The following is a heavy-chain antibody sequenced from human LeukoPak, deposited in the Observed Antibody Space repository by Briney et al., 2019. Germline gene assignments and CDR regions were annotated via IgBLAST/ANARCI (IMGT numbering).Heavy chain of an antibody. CDR1: GGSISRNNYY. D-gene: IGHD6-6*01. CDR2: INYSGTT. Sequence: PSETLSLTCTVSGGSISRNNYYWGWIRQPPGQGLEWIGSINYSGTTYYNLSLKSRVTISVDTSKNQFSLRLSSVTAADTTVYYCARQSFAARGYYFDYWGQGTLVTVYS. CDR3: ARQSFAARGYYFDY. V-gene: IGHV4-39*01. J-gene: IGHJ4*02.